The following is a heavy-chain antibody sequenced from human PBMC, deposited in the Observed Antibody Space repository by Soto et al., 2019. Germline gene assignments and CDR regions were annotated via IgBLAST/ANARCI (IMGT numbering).Heavy chain of an antibody. CDR2: LIHGGST. Sequence: SETLSLTCAIYNSSLGAFHWTWIRQPPGKGLEWIGELIHGGSTNYNPSLKSRVTFSLDASKNQFSLQLMSVTAADTAVYYCARSPLSYDYVRQTWREVGDSFDIWGRGTLVTVSS. J-gene: IGHJ3*02. D-gene: IGHD3-16*01. CDR1: NSSLGAFH. V-gene: IGHV4-34*12. CDR3: ARSPLSYDYVRQTWREVGDSFDI.